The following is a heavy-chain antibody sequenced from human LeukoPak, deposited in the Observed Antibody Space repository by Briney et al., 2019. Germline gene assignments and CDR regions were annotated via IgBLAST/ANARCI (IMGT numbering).Heavy chain of an antibody. Sequence: SETLSLTCTVSGGSIRSYYWSWIRQPPGKGLEWIGYIYYSGSTNYNPSLKSRVTISVDTSKNQFSLKLSSVTAADTAVYYCARERIAVADVVAFDIWGQGTMVTVSS. J-gene: IGHJ3*02. CDR3: ARERIAVADVVAFDI. CDR1: GGSIRSYY. CDR2: IYYSGST. V-gene: IGHV4-59*01. D-gene: IGHD6-19*01.